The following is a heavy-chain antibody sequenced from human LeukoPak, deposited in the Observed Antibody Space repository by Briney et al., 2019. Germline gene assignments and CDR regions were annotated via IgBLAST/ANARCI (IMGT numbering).Heavy chain of an antibody. CDR3: ARIGYSSSCFDY. J-gene: IGHJ4*02. CDR1: GFTFSRYW. D-gene: IGHD6-13*01. Sequence: PGGSLRLSCVASGFTFSRYWMSWVRQAPGKGLEWVANIKQDGSEKNYVDSVKGRFTISRDNAENSLYLQLNSLGVGDTALYYCARIGYSSSCFDYWGQGTLVTVSS. V-gene: IGHV3-7*01. CDR2: IKQDGSEK.